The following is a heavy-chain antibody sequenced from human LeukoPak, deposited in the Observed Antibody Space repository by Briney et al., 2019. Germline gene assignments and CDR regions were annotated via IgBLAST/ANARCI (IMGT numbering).Heavy chain of an antibody. Sequence: GGSLRLSCAASGFTFSNYAMNWVRHAPGKGLEWVSATSGSGGSTYYADSVKGRFTISRDNSKNTVYLQMNSLRAEDTAVYYCAKALDYYYYGMDVWGQGTTVTVSS. V-gene: IGHV3-23*01. CDR1: GFTFSNYA. CDR3: AKALDYYYYGMDV. CDR2: TSGSGGST. J-gene: IGHJ6*02.